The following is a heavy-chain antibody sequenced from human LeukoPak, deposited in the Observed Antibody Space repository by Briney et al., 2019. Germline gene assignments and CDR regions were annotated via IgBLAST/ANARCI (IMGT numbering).Heavy chain of an antibody. CDR2: FDPEDGET. J-gene: IGHJ4*02. V-gene: IGHV1-24*01. CDR3: ATIPDSSGYYFWY. Sequence: ASVKVSCKVSGYTXTELSMHGVRQAPGKGLEWMGGFDPEDGETIYAQKFQGRVTMTEDTSTDTAYMELSSLRSEDTAVYYCATIPDSSGYYFWYWGQGTLVTVSS. CDR1: GYTXTELS. D-gene: IGHD3-22*01.